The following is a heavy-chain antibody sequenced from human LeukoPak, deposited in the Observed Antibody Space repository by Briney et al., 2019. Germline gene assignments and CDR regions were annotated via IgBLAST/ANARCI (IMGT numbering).Heavy chain of an antibody. CDR3: AKDSQDRYYYDSSTYYGYFDY. Sequence: PGGSLRLSCAASGFTFSSYGMHWVRQAPGKGLEWVAFIRYDGNNEYYADSVKGRFTISRDNSKNTLYLQMNSLRAEDTAVYYCAKDSQDRYYYDSSTYYGYFDYWGQGTLVTVSS. CDR2: IRYDGNNE. D-gene: IGHD3-22*01. J-gene: IGHJ4*02. CDR1: GFTFSSYG. V-gene: IGHV3-30*02.